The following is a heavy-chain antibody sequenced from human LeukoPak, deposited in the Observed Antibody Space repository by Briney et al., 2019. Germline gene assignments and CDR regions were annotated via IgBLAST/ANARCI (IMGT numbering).Heavy chain of an antibody. CDR2: IYYSGST. V-gene: IGHV4-30-4*08. CDR3: ARDSAYSSDAFDI. J-gene: IGHJ3*02. Sequence: SETLSLTCTVSGGSISSGDYYWSWIRQPPGKGLEWIGYIYYSGSTYYNPSLKSRVTISVDTSKNQFSLKLSSVTAADTAVYYCARDSAYSSDAFDIWGQGTMVTVSS. D-gene: IGHD6-13*01. CDR1: GGSISSGDYY.